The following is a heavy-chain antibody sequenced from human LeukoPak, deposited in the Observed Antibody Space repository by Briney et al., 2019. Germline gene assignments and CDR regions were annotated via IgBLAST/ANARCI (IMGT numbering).Heavy chain of an antibody. V-gene: IGHV3-23*01. CDR3: VRDLGGRSGH. J-gene: IGHJ4*02. CDR2: VSKSDGTT. D-gene: IGHD1-26*01. CDR1: GFTFTTYA. Sequence: GGSLRLSCAASGFTFTTYAMSWVRQAPGKGLEWVSSVSKSDGTTNYADSVKGRSTIFRDNAKNTLYPQMNSLRAEDTAVYYCVRDLGGRSGHWGQGTLVTVSS.